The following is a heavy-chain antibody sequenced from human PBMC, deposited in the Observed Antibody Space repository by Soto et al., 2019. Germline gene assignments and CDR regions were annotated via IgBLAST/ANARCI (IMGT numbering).Heavy chain of an antibody. V-gene: IGHV3-30*18. D-gene: IGHD4-17*01. CDR1: GFTFSSYG. J-gene: IGHJ6*02. Sequence: QVQLVESGGGVVQPGRSLRLSCAASGFTFSSYGMHWVRQAPGKGLEWVAVISYDGSNKYYADSVKGRFTISRDNSKNTLYMQMNSLRVEDTAVYYCAKILQLGDYAYYYYGMDVWGHGTTVTVSS. CDR3: AKILQLGDYAYYYYGMDV. CDR2: ISYDGSNK.